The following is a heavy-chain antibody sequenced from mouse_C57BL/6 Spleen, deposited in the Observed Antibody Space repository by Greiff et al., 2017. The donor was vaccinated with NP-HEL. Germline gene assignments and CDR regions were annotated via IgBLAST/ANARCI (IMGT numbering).Heavy chain of an antibody. Sequence: EVQRVESGPELVKPGASVKISCKASGYSFTDYNMNWVKQSNGKSLEWIGVINPNYGTTSYNQKFKGKATLTVDQSSSTAYMQLNSLTSEDSAVYYCARGGIYYGSSYWYFDVWGTGTTVTVSS. CDR2: INPNYGTT. V-gene: IGHV1-39*01. CDR1: GYSFTDYN. D-gene: IGHD1-1*01. CDR3: ARGGIYYGSSYWYFDV. J-gene: IGHJ1*03.